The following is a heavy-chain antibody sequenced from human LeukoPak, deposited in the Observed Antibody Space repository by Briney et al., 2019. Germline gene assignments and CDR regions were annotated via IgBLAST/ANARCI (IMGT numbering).Heavy chain of an antibody. V-gene: IGHV3-23*01. J-gene: IGHJ3*02. CDR1: GFTFSSYG. CDR3: AKIIAARPKILDAFDI. Sequence: PGGSLRLSCAASGFTFSSYGMHWVRQAPGKGLEWVSAISGSGGSTYYADSVKGRFTISRDNSKNTLYLQMNSLRAEDTAVYYCAKIIAARPKILDAFDIWGQGTMVTVSS. D-gene: IGHD6-6*01. CDR2: ISGSGGST.